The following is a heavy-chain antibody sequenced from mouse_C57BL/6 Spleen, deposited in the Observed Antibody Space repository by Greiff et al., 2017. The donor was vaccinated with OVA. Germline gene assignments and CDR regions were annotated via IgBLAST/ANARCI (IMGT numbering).Heavy chain of an antibody. CDR1: GYTFTSYW. CDR2: IHPNSGST. V-gene: IGHV1-64*01. Sequence: QVQLQQSGAELVKPGASVKLSCKASGYTFTSYWMHWVKQRPGQGLEWIGMIHPNSGSTNYNEKFKSKATLTVDKSSSTAYMQLSSLTSEDSAVYYCARGERGRAMDYWGQGTSVTVSS. J-gene: IGHJ4*01. D-gene: IGHD3-3*01. CDR3: ARGERGRAMDY.